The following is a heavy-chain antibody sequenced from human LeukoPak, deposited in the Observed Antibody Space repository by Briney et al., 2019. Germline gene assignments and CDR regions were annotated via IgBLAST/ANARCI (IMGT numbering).Heavy chain of an antibody. CDR1: GGSISSGGYS. CDR3: ARLVAATGNFDY. J-gene: IGHJ4*02. D-gene: IGHD6-13*01. CDR2: IYHSGST. V-gene: IGHV4-30-2*01. Sequence: SQTLSLTCAVSGGSISSGGYSWRWLRQPPGKGLEWIGYIYHSGSTYYNPSLKSRVTISVDMSKNQFSLKLSSVTAADTAVYYCARLVAATGNFDYWGQGTLVTVSS.